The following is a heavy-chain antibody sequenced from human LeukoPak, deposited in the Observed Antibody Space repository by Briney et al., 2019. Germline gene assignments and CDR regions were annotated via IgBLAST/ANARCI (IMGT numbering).Heavy chain of an antibody. Sequence: PGGSLRLSCAASGFSFSTYAMHWVRQAPGKGLEWVALTSFDGSHEYYADSVKGRFTISRDNSNNMVYLQLNSLRNEDTAVYYCAKPNHNAGDPLYFKNWGRGTLVTASS. CDR2: TSFDGSHE. CDR1: GFSFSTYA. J-gene: IGHJ4*02. D-gene: IGHD1-14*01. V-gene: IGHV3-30*18. CDR3: AKPNHNAGDPLYFKN.